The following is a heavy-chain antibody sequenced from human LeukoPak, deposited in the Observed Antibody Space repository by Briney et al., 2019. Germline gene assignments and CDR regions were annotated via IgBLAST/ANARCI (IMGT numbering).Heavy chain of an antibody. D-gene: IGHD2-2*01. V-gene: IGHV1-2*02. CDR3: ARDIRYLYCSSTSCRSTRDALDI. CDR2: INPNSGGT. Sequence: ASVKVSCKASGYIFTGYYMHWVRQAPGQGLEWMGWINPNSGGTNYAQKFQGRVTMTRDTSISTAYMELSRLRSDDTAVYYCARDIRYLYCSSTSCRSTRDALDIWGQGTMVTVSS. CDR1: GYIFTGYY. J-gene: IGHJ3*02.